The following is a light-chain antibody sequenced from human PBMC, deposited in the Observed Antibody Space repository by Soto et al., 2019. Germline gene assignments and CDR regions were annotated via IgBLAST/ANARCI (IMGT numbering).Light chain of an antibody. Sequence: EIVMTQSPATLSVSPGERATLSCRASQSVSSNLAWYQQKPGQAPRLLIYGVSTRTTGIPARFSGSGSGTEFNLTISSLQFEDFAVYYCKRYKKWPRTFGQGTKVEIK. CDR1: QSVSSN. J-gene: IGKJ1*01. CDR3: KRYKKWPRT. CDR2: GVS. V-gene: IGKV3-15*01.